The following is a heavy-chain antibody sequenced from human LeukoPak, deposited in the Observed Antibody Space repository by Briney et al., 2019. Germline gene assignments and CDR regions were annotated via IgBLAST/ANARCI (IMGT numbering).Heavy chain of an antibody. J-gene: IGHJ4*02. Sequence: SETLSLTCAVFGYSISGGYYWGWIRQPPGKGLEWIGSIIYTGSTYYNPSLKSRVTISLDTSKNQFSLKLSSVTAADTAVYYCARDRGGSLLYFDYWGQGTLVTVSS. CDR2: IIYTGST. D-gene: IGHD1-26*01. V-gene: IGHV4-38-2*02. CDR3: ARDRGGSLLYFDY. CDR1: GYSISGGYY.